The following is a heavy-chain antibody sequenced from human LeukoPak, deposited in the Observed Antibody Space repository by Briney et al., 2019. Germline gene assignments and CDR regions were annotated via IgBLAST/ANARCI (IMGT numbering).Heavy chain of an antibody. CDR3: ARYIVGGNWYDP. Sequence: SETLSLTCTVSGGSISSSSYYWGWTRQPPGKGLEWIGYIYHSGSTNYNPSLKSRVTISVDTSKNQFSLKLSSVTAADTAVYYCARYIVGGNWYDPWGQGTLVTVSS. CDR2: IYHSGST. CDR1: GGSISSSSYY. V-gene: IGHV4-61*05. J-gene: IGHJ5*02. D-gene: IGHD1-26*01.